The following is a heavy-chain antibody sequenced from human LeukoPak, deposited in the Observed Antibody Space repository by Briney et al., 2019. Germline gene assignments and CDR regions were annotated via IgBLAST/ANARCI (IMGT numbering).Heavy chain of an antibody. CDR3: ARDVFYGSGSYPGY. J-gene: IGHJ4*02. V-gene: IGHV4-38-2*02. D-gene: IGHD3-10*01. CDR2: IYHSGST. Sequence: SETLSLTCTVSGYSISSGYYWGWIRQPPGKGLEWLGSIYHSGSTYYNPSLKSRVTISVDTSKNQFSLKLSSVTAADTAVYYCARDVFYGSGSYPGYWGQGTLVTVSS. CDR1: GYSISSGYY.